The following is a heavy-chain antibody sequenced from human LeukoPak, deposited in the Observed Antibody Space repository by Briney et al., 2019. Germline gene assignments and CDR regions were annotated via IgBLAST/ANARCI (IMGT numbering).Heavy chain of an antibody. Sequence: GGSLRLSCAASGFTFSSYWMSWVRQAPGKGLEWVSGVSWNGSRTHYADSVKGRFIISRDNSRNTLYLQTNSLRAEDTAVYYCVRNVRGGYCSSTSCYFVHYYYYGMDVWGQGTTVTVSS. J-gene: IGHJ6*02. V-gene: IGHV3-35*01. CDR1: GFTFSSYW. D-gene: IGHD2-2*01. CDR2: VSWNGSRT. CDR3: VRNVRGGYCSSTSCYFVHYYYYGMDV.